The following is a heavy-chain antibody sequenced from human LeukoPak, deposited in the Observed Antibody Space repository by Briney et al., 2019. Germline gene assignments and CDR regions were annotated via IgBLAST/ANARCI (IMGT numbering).Heavy chain of an antibody. D-gene: IGHD5-18*01. CDR1: GYSFTTYW. J-gene: IGHJ4*02. Sequence: GESLKISCKGSGYSFTTYWIGWVRQMPGKGLEWMGIIYPGDSDTRYSPSFEGQVTISADKSISTAYLQWNNLKASDTAMYFCARLGVERTAMAPFDYWGQGTLVAVSS. V-gene: IGHV5-51*01. CDR3: ARLGVERTAMAPFDY. CDR2: IYPGDSDT.